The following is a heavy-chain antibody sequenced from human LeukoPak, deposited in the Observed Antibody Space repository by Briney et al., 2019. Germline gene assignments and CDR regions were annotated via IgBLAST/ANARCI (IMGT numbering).Heavy chain of an antibody. CDR1: GGSISSGGYY. V-gene: IGHV4-31*03. CDR3: ARDARGTGSNVWGSYRLDWFDP. Sequence: SQTLSLTCTVSGGSISSGGYYWSWIRQHPGKGLEWIGYIYYGGSTYYNPSLKSRVTISVDTSKNQFSLKLSSVTAADTAVYYCARDARGTGSNVWGSYRLDWFDPWGQGTLVTVSS. D-gene: IGHD3-16*01. J-gene: IGHJ5*02. CDR2: IYYGGST.